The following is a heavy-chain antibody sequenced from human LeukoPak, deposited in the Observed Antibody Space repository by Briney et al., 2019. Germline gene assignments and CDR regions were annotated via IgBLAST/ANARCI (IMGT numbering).Heavy chain of an antibody. D-gene: IGHD3-22*01. CDR2: IYYRGST. CDR1: GGSISGYY. J-gene: IGHJ4*02. Sequence: SETLPLTCTVSGGSISGYYWSWIRQPPGKGLEWIGYIYYRGSTNYNPSLKSRVTISVDTSKNQFSLKLSSVTAADTAVYYCARADYDSSAYYYNFDYWGQGTLVTVSS. V-gene: IGHV4-59*01. CDR3: ARADYDSSAYYYNFDY.